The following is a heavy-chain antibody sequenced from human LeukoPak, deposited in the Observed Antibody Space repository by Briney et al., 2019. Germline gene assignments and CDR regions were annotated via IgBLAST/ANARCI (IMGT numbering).Heavy chain of an antibody. J-gene: IGHJ4*02. Sequence: ASVKVSCKTSGCTFTSYYLHRVRQAPGQGLEWMGIINPSGGSTTYAQKFQGRVTMTRDMSANTVYMEMNSLRAEDTAVYYCARALHKRLYGDYYYYFDYWGQGTLVTVSS. CDR2: INPSGGST. D-gene: IGHD4-17*01. V-gene: IGHV1-46*01. CDR1: GCTFTSYY. CDR3: ARALHKRLYGDYYYYFDY.